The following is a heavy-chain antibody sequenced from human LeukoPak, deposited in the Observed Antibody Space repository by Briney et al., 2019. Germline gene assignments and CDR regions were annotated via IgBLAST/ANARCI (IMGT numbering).Heavy chain of an antibody. CDR2: IYTSGST. V-gene: IGHV4-4*07. Sequence: PSETLSLTCTVSGCSINIYYWSWIRQSAGKGLEWIGRIYTSGSTNYNPSLKSRVTMSVDTSKHQFSLKLSSVTAADTAVYYCARDVVTTTGDYFDYWGQGTLVTVSS. D-gene: IGHD2-2*01. CDR3: ARDVVTTTGDYFDY. CDR1: GCSINIYY. J-gene: IGHJ4*02.